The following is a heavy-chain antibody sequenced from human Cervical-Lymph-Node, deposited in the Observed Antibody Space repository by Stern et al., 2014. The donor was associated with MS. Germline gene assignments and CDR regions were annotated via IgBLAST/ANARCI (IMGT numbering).Heavy chain of an antibody. CDR1: GGSVSDSRYY. J-gene: IGHJ5*02. D-gene: IGHD6-13*01. V-gene: IGHV4-39*01. CDR2: VSYPGRT. CDR3: SRHLPYSSSWYNWFDP. Sequence: QLQLQELGPGLVKPSETLSLTCAVSGGSVSDSRYYWGWIRQPPGKGLEWIGSVSYPGRTYKNPSLKSRVTISVDTTKTHFSLQLPSVTAADTALYYCSRHLPYSSSWYNWFDPWGQGTLVTVSS.